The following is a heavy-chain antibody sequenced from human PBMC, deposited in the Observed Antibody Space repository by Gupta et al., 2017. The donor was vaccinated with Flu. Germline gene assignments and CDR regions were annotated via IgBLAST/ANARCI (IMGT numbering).Heavy chain of an antibody. Sequence: QVQLQESGPGLVKPSETLSLTCTVSGGSISSYYWSWIRQPPGKGLEWIGYIYYSGSTNYNPSLKSRVTKSVDTSKNQFSLKLSSVTAADTAVYYCARVLGYCSSTSCPHYYYYGMDVWGQGTTVTVSS. J-gene: IGHJ6*02. CDR2: IYYSGST. D-gene: IGHD2-2*01. V-gene: IGHV4-59*01. CDR1: GGSISSYY. CDR3: ARVLGYCSSTSCPHYYYYGMDV.